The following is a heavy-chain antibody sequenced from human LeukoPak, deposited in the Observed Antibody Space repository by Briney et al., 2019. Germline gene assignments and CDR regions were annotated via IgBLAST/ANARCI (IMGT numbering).Heavy chain of an antibody. CDR3: ARGYYDRSGSSNPFDS. V-gene: IGHV4-59*01. Sequence: SETLSLTCTVSGDSISSSYWSWIRQPPGKRLEWVGYVHYTGKTNYNPSLNNRATISVDMSKNQFSLTLTSVTLADTAVYYCARGYYDRSGSSNPFDSWGQGTLVTVTA. CDR1: GDSISSSY. J-gene: IGHJ4*02. D-gene: IGHD3-22*01. CDR2: VHYTGKT.